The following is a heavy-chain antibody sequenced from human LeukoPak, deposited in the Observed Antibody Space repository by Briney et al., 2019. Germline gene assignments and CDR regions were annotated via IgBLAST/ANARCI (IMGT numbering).Heavy chain of an antibody. V-gene: IGHV3-48*04. CDR3: ARETRYCSSTSCYASAFDI. CDR1: GFTFSSFG. J-gene: IGHJ3*02. CDR2: ISSSGSTI. Sequence: PGGSLRLSCAASGFTFSSFGMNWVRQAPGKGLEWVSYISSSGSTIYYADSVKGRFTISRDNAKNSLYLQMNSLRAEDTAVYYCARETRYCSSTSCYASAFDIWGQGTMVTVSS. D-gene: IGHD2-2*01.